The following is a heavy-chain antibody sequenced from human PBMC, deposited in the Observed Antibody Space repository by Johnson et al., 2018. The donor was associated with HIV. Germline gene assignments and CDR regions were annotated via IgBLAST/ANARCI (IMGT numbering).Heavy chain of an antibody. V-gene: IGHV3-15*01. Sequence: VHLVESGGGVVRPGGSLRLSCAASGFTFSNAWLSWVRQAPGKGLEWVGRVKSKTDGGPTDYTAPVKGRFTISRDDSKNTLYLQMNSLKTEDTAVYYCTTDSGWVPLEAFDIWGQGTMVTVSS. CDR1: GFTFSNAW. D-gene: IGHD6-19*01. CDR2: VKSKTDGGPT. CDR3: TTDSGWVPLEAFDI. J-gene: IGHJ3*02.